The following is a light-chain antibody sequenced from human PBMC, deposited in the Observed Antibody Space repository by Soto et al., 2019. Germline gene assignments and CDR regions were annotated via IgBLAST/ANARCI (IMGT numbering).Light chain of an antibody. CDR2: EVS. V-gene: IGLV2-14*01. CDR3: SSYTSSSTQV. CDR1: SSDVSGYNY. J-gene: IGLJ1*01. Sequence: QSALTQPASVSGSPGQSITISCTGTSSDVSGYNYVSWYQQHPGKAPKLMIYEVSNRPSGVSNRFSGSKSGNTASLTISGLQAEDEADYYCSSYTSSSTQVFGTGTKVTVL.